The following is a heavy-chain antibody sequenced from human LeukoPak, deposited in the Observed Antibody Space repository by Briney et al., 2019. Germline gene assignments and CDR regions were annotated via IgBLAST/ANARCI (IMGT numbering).Heavy chain of an antibody. CDR3: TTRGDAVSNAFNY. V-gene: IGHV3-15*01. CDR2: VKSKPDGGTT. D-gene: IGHD2-21*01. CDR1: GFTFSNAW. Sequence: PGGSLRLSCAASGFTFSNAWMNWVRQAPGKGLEWVGRVKSKPDGGTTAYAAPVEGRFTISRDDSKNTVSLQMISLKAEDTAVYYCTTRGDAVSNAFNYWGQGTLVTVSS. J-gene: IGHJ4*02.